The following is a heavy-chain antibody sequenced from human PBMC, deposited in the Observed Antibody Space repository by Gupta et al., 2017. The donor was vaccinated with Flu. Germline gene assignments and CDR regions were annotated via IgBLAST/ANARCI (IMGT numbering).Heavy chain of an antibody. CDR3: ARGLWSAYSHWFDP. Sequence: IRQPPARGLEWIGYIYHSGSASYNPSLRSRVTISVDRSKNQFSLTLNSVTAADTAVYYCARGLWSAYSHWFDPWGQGTLVTVSS. CDR2: IYHSGSA. V-gene: IGHV4-30-2*01. J-gene: IGHJ5*02. D-gene: IGHD3-3*01.